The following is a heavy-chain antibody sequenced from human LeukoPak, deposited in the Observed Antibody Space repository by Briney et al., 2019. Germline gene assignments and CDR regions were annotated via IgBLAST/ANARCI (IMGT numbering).Heavy chain of an antibody. Sequence: PSETLSLTCAVSGGSISSGGYSWSWIRQPPGKGLEWIGYIYYSGSTYYNPSLKSRVSMSVDTSTNQFSLKLTSVTAADTAVYYCARDRTGRNTAQDDYWGQGTLVTVSS. CDR2: IYYSGST. D-gene: IGHD5-18*01. CDR3: ARDRTGRNTAQDDY. V-gene: IGHV4-30-4*07. CDR1: GGSISSGGYS. J-gene: IGHJ4*02.